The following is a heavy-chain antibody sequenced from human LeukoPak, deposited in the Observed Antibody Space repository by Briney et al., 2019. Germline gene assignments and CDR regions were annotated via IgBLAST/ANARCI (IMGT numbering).Heavy chain of an antibody. CDR3: ARHYYDSSGYQL. V-gene: IGHV2-70*11. Sequence: SGPTLVNPTQTLTLTCTFSGFSLSTGGMCVSWIRQPPGKALEWLARIDWDDDKYYSTSLKTRLTISKDTSKNQVVLTMTNMDPVDTATYYCARHYYDSSGYQLWGQGTLVTVSS. D-gene: IGHD3-22*01. J-gene: IGHJ4*02. CDR2: IDWDDDK. CDR1: GFSLSTGGMC.